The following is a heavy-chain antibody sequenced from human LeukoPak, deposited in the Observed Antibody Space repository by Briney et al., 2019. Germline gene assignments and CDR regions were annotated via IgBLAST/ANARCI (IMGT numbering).Heavy chain of an antibody. J-gene: IGHJ6*03. Sequence: ASVKVSCKAAGYTFSAYYIHWVRQAPGQGLEWMGWMNPNSGNTGYAQKFQGRVTITRNTSISTAYMELRSLRSDDTAVYYCARAEDYYYYMDVWGKGTTVTVSS. CDR3: ARAEDYYYYMDV. V-gene: IGHV1-8*03. CDR2: MNPNSGNT. CDR1: GYTFSAYY.